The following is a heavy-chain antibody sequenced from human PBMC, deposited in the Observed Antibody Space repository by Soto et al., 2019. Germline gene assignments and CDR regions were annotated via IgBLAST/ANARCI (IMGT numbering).Heavy chain of an antibody. D-gene: IGHD4-17*01. CDR1: GFTFSSYA. Sequence: EVQLLESGGGLVQPGGSLRLSCAASGFTFSSYAMSWVRQAPGKGLEWVSAISGSGGSTYYADSVKGRFTISRDNSKNTLYLQMNSMRAEDKAVYYCTKIEVVSGDFRGYFDYWGQGNLVTVSS. V-gene: IGHV3-23*01. J-gene: IGHJ4*02. CDR3: TKIEVVSGDFRGYFDY. CDR2: ISGSGGST.